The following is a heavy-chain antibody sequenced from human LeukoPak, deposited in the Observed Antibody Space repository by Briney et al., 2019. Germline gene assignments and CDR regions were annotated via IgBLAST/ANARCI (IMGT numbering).Heavy chain of an antibody. CDR1: GYTFTSYY. CDR2: INPSGGST. V-gene: IGHV1-46*01. Sequence: ASVKVSCKASGYTFTSYYMHWVRQGPGQGLEWMGIINPSGGSTSYAQKFQGRVTMTRDTSTNTVYMELSSLRSEDTAVYYCARGASSIAALNPFWYFDLWGHGTLVTVSS. J-gene: IGHJ2*01. CDR3: ARGASSIAALNPFWYFDL. D-gene: IGHD6-6*01.